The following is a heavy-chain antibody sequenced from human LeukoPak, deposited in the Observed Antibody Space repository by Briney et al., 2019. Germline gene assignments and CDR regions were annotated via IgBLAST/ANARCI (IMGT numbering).Heavy chain of an antibody. CDR1: GFTFTTYA. CDR2: ISGSGGST. J-gene: IGHJ2*01. CDR3: ATAFYFDSSGPYWYFDL. D-gene: IGHD3-22*01. V-gene: IGHV3-23*01. Sequence: GGSLRLSCAASGFTFTTYAMNWVRQAPGKGLEWVSVISGSGGSTYYADSVKGRFTISRDNSKNTLYLEVHSLRAEDTAVYYCATAFYFDSSGPYWYFDLWGRGTLVTVSS.